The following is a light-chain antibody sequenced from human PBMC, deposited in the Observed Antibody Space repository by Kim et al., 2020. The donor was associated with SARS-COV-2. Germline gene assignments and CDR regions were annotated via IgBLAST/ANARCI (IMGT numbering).Light chain of an antibody. Sequence: ASVGDRVTITCRASQDIGGWLACYQQKPEKAPNSLIYSTSTLQSGVPSRFSGSRSGTDFTLTITNLQPEDFATYYCQQYTTYPLTFGGGTKVDIK. CDR1: QDIGGW. CDR2: STS. CDR3: QQYTTYPLT. J-gene: IGKJ4*01. V-gene: IGKV1D-16*01.